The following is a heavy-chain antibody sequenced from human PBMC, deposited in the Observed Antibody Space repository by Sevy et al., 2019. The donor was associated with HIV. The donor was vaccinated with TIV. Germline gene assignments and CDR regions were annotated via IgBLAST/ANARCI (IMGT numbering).Heavy chain of an antibody. D-gene: IGHD3-16*02. J-gene: IGHJ4*02. CDR2: IKQDGTDK. Sequence: GGSLRLSCAASGFTFATYWMTWVRQAPGKGLEWVAYIKQDGTDKYYVDSVRGRFTISRDNGKNSLYLQMSSPRAEDTAVYFCARALADWGSFHYSSWGRGTLVTVSS. CDR1: GFTFATYW. CDR3: ARALADWGSFHYSS. V-gene: IGHV3-7*01.